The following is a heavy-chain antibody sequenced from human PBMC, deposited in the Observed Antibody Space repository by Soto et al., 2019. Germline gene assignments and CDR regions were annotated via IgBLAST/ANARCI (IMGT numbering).Heavy chain of an antibody. CDR3: ARDVGMDV. J-gene: IGHJ6*02. CDR2: ISYDGSNK. V-gene: IGHV3-30-3*01. CDR1: GFAFSSYA. Sequence: QVQLVESGGGVVQPGRSLRLSCAASGFAFSSYAMHWVRQAPGKGLEWVAVISYDGSNKYYADSVKGRFTISRDHSKNTLYLQMNSLRAEDTAVYYCARDVGMDVRGQGTTATVSS.